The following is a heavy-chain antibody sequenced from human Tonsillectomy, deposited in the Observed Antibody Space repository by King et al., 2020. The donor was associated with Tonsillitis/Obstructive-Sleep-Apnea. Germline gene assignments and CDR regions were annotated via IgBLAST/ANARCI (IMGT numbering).Heavy chain of an antibody. CDR1: GGSISSGGYY. CDR3: AKFCSRTSGYYYGMDV. D-gene: IGHD2-2*01. CDR2: IYYSGST. Sequence: VQLQESGPGLVKPSQTLSLTCTVSGGSISSGGYYWNWIRQHPGKGLEWIGYIYYSGSTYYNPSLKSRVAISVDTSKNQVYLKVSSVAAADTAVYYFAKFCSRTSGYYYGMDVWGQGTTVTVSS. J-gene: IGHJ6*02. V-gene: IGHV4-31*03.